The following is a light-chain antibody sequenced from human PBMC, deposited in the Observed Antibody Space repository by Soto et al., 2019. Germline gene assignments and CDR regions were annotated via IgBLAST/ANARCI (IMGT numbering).Light chain of an antibody. CDR1: QSISGKY. V-gene: IGKV3-20*01. Sequence: VLTQSPGTLSLSPGEGATLSCRASQSISGKYSAWYHQRPGQAPSLLIYGASSRATVTPDRFSGSGSGRDFFLSISRLEREDSGVYYCQQYSSSPLTFGEGTKVEIK. CDR2: GAS. CDR3: QQYSSSPLT. J-gene: IGKJ1*01.